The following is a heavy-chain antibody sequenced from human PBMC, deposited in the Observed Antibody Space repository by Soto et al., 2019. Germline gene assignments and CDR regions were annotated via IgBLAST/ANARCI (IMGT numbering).Heavy chain of an antibody. Sequence: GGSLRLSCAASGFTFSSYAMNWVRQAPGKGLEWVSGVTGSGGSTFYADSVQGRFIISRDNSKNTLYLQMNSLRAEDTAVYYCAKNFVAPYYYDSSGYSELDYWGQGTLVTVSS. J-gene: IGHJ4*02. CDR3: AKNFVAPYYYDSSGYSELDY. V-gene: IGHV3-23*01. CDR1: GFTFSSYA. D-gene: IGHD3-22*01. CDR2: VTGSGGST.